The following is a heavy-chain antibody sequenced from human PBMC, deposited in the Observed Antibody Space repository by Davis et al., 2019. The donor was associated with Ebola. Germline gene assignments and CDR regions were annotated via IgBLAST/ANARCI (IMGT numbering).Heavy chain of an antibody. J-gene: IGHJ5*02. CDR1: GFTFSSYA. CDR3: ARVIEILTIFGVVIPGWFDP. V-gene: IGHV3-66*01. Sequence: GESLKISCAASGFTFSSYAMSWVRQAPGKGLEWVSVIYSGGSTYYADSVKGRFTISRDNSKNTLYLQMNSLRAEDTAVYYCARVIEILTIFGVVIPGWFDPWGQGTLVTVSS. D-gene: IGHD3-3*01. CDR2: IYSGGST.